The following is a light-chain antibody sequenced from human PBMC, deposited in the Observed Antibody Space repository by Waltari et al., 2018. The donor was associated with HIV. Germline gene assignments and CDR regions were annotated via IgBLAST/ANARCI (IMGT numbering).Light chain of an antibody. CDR1: SRDIWAYDS. Sequence: QSALTQPPSASGSLGQSVTISCTGSSRDIWAYDSVSWFQQHPRRAPKLLLYEVTRRPSTVSERFSGSRAGSTAFLTVAGLQPDDEATYFCSSYGDSLRVLFGGGTNVTVL. CDR3: SSYGDSLRVL. CDR2: EVT. J-gene: IGLJ3*02. V-gene: IGLV2-8*01.